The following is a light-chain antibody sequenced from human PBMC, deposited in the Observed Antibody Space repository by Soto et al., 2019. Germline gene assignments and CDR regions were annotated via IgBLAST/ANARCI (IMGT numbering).Light chain of an antibody. V-gene: IGKV1-39*01. CDR2: AAS. Sequence: DIQMTQSPSSLSASVGDRVTITCRASQSISSYLNWYQQKPGKAPKLLIYAASSLQSGVPSRFSGSRSETDFTLTISSLQPEDFATYYCQQSYSTPPYTFGQGTKLEIK. CDR3: QQSYSTPPYT. J-gene: IGKJ2*01. CDR1: QSISSY.